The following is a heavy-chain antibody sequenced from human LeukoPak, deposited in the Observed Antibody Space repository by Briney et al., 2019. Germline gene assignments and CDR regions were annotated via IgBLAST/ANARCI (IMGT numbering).Heavy chain of an antibody. CDR1: GGYINSGNYY. J-gene: IGHJ4*02. V-gene: IGHV4-61*02. D-gene: IGHD1-26*01. CDR2: IYISGAI. Sequence: PSETLSLTRTVSGGYINSGNYYWNWIRQPAGKGLEWIGRIYISGAINYNPSLKSRVTISVDTSKKQFSLKLTSVTAADTAVYYCASGGVGARPDWGQGTLVIVSS. CDR3: ASGGVGARPD.